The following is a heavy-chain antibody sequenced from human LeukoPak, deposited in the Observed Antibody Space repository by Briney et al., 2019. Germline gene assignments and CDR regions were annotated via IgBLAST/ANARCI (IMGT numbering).Heavy chain of an antibody. CDR2: IYYSGST. V-gene: IGHV4-59*01. CDR3: ARVDSSNWYEYRGYFDY. D-gene: IGHD6-13*01. CDR1: GGSISSYY. J-gene: IGHJ4*02. Sequence: PSETLSLTCTVSGGSISSYYWSWIRQPPGKGLEWIGYIYYSGSTNYNPSLKSRVTISVDTSKNQFSLKLSSVTAADTAVYYCARVDSSNWYEYRGYFDYWGQGTLVTVSS.